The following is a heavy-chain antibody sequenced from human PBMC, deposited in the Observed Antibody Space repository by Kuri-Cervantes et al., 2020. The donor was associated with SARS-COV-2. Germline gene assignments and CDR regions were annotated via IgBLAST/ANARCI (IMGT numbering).Heavy chain of an antibody. CDR2: ISAHNGKT. CDR1: GYDFTRYG. D-gene: IGHD6-13*01. Sequence: ASVKVSCKASGYDFTRYGISWVRQAPGQGLEWLGWISAHNGKTDYAQKLQGRVTITADKSTSTAYMELSSLRSEDTAVYYCARGAIAAAGTFDYWGQGTLVTVSS. CDR3: ARGAIAAAGTFDY. J-gene: IGHJ4*02. V-gene: IGHV1-18*01.